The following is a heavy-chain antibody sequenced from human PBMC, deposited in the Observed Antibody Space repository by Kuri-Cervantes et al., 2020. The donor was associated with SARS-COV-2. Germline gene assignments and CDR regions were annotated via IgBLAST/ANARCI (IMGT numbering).Heavy chain of an antibody. Sequence: GESLKISCAAAGFTFSNYAASWVRQAPGKGLEWVSYINGYGDRTYYVDSVKGRFTISRDNSKNTLYLQMSSLRAEDTAVYYCARETPWFGETLGPGWYFDLWGRGTLVTVSS. CDR1: GFTFSNYA. D-gene: IGHD3-10*01. CDR2: INGYGDRT. J-gene: IGHJ2*01. CDR3: ARETPWFGETLGPGWYFDL. V-gene: IGHV3-23*01.